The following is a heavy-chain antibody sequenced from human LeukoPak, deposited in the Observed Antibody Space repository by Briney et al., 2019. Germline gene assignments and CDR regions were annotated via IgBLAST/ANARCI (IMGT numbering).Heavy chain of an antibody. D-gene: IGHD4-17*01. CDR2: ISWNSGSI. CDR3: AKAAYGDYVNWFDP. V-gene: IGHV3-9*01. J-gene: IGHJ5*02. CDR1: GFTFDDYA. Sequence: PGGSLRLSCAASGFTFDDYAMHWVRQAPGKGLEWVSGISWNSGSIGYADSVKGRFTISRDNAKNSLYLQMNSLRAEDTALYYCAKAAYGDYVNWFDPWGQGTLVTVSS.